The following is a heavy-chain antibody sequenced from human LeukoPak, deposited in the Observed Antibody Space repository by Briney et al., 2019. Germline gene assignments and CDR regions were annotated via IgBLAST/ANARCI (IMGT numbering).Heavy chain of an antibody. V-gene: IGHV3-48*01. CDR1: GFTFSSYR. D-gene: IGHD3-3*02. Sequence: GGSLRLSCAASGFTFSSYRMNWVRQAPGKGLEWVSYISSSSSTIYYADSVKGRFTISRDNAKNSLYLQMNSLRAEDTAVYYCARAPSNAHFDYWGQGTLVTVSS. CDR3: ARAPSNAHFDY. J-gene: IGHJ4*02. CDR2: ISSSSSTI.